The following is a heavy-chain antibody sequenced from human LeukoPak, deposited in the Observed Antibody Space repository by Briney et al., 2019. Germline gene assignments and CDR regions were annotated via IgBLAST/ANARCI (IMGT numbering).Heavy chain of an antibody. J-gene: IGHJ4*02. D-gene: IGHD3-16*01. CDR1: GYSISSGYY. V-gene: IGHV4-38-2*01. Sequence: SETLSLTCAVSGYSISSGYYWGWIRQPPGKGVEWIGRIYHSGSTYYNPSLKSRVTISVDTSKNQFSLKLSSVTAADTAVYYCAVGAYTDTFDYWGQGTLVTVSS. CDR3: AVGAYTDTFDY. CDR2: IYHSGST.